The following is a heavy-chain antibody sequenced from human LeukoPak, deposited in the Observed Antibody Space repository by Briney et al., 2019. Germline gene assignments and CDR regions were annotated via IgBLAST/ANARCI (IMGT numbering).Heavy chain of an antibody. V-gene: IGHV3-23*01. CDR1: GFTFRSYA. J-gene: IGHJ4*02. Sequence: GGSLRLSCATSGFTFRSYAMTWVRQAPGKGLEWVSVISAGGGSTYYADSVKGRFTISRDNSKNTLYLQMNSLRAEDTAVYYCAKDLAFTAGKEYWGQGTLVTVSS. CDR3: AKDLAFTAGKEY. D-gene: IGHD2-15*01. CDR2: ISAGGGST.